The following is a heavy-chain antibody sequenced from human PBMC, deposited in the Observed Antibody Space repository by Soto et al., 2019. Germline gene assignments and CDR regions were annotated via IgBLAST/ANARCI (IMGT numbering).Heavy chain of an antibody. CDR2: INPNSGGT. V-gene: IGHV1-2*04. CDR1: GYTFTGYY. J-gene: IGHJ6*02. D-gene: IGHD6-19*01. Sequence: GASVKVSCKASGYTFTGYYMHWVRQAPGQGLEWMGWINPNSGGTNYAQKFQGWVTMTRDTSISTAYMELSRLRPDDTAVYYCARELYSSGWSYYYYYYGMDVWGQGTTVTVSS. CDR3: ARELYSSGWSYYYYYYGMDV.